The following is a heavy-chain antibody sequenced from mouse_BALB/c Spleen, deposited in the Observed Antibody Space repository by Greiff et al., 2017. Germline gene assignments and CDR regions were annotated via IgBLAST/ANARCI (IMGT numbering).Heavy chain of an antibody. V-gene: IGHV5-12-2*01. CDR3: ARHGAYYGNYVSFAY. J-gene: IGHJ3*01. Sequence: EVQLQQSGGGLVQPGGSLKLSCAASGFTFSSYTMSWVRQTPEKRLEWVAYISNGGGSTYYPDTVKGRFTISRDNAKNTLYLQMSSLKSEDTAMYYCARHGAYYGNYVSFAYWGQGTLVTVSA. CDR2: ISNGGGST. D-gene: IGHD2-10*01. CDR1: GFTFSSYT.